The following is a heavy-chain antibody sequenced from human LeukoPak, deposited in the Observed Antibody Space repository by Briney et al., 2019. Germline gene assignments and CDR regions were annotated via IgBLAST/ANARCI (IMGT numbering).Heavy chain of an antibody. Sequence: SETLSLTCAVSGGSISSYYWSWIRQPPGKGLEWIGYIYYSGSTNYNPSLKSRVTISVDTSKNQFSLKLSSVTAADTAVYYCARGLSSSWTYYFDYWGQGTLVTVSS. CDR3: ARGLSSSWTYYFDY. J-gene: IGHJ4*02. V-gene: IGHV4-59*01. D-gene: IGHD6-13*01. CDR1: GGSISSYY. CDR2: IYYSGST.